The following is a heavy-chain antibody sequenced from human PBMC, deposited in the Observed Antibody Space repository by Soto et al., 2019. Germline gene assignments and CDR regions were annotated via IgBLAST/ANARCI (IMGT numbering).Heavy chain of an antibody. V-gene: IGHV1-69*13. J-gene: IGHJ6*02. CDR1: GCTFSSYA. CDR2: IIPIFGTA. CDR3: ARDEVRAASYYYGMDV. Sequence: SVKVSCKASGCTFSSYAISWVRQAPGQGLEWMGGIIPIFGTANYAQKFQGRVTITADESTSTAYMELSSLRSEDTAVYYCARDEVRAASYYYGMDVWGQGTTVTVCS. D-gene: IGHD2-2*01.